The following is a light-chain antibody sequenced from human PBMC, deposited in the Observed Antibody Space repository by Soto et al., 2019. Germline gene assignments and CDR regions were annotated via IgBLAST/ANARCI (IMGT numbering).Light chain of an antibody. CDR3: MQATHLRLT. CDR1: QSLVYSDGNTY. Sequence: DVVMTQSPLSLPVTLGQPASISCRSSQSLVYSDGNTYLNWFQQRPGQAPRRLIYKVSNRDSGVPERFSGSGSGTDFTLKISRVEAEDVGVYYCMQATHLRLTFGGGTKVDIK. J-gene: IGKJ4*01. V-gene: IGKV2-30*01. CDR2: KVS.